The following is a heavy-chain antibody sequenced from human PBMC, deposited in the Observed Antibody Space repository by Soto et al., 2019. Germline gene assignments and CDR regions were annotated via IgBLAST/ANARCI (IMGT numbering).Heavy chain of an antibody. D-gene: IGHD6-13*01. CDR3: AKDWAGQQLVGWSDP. V-gene: IGHV3-74*01. J-gene: IGHJ5*02. Sequence: PGGSLRRSCVASGFTFSSYWMHWVRQAPGKGLVWVSRINGDGSITRYADSVKGRFTISRDNYNNTLYLQMNSLRAEDTALYYCAKDWAGQQLVGWSDPWGQGTLVTVSS. CDR1: GFTFSSYW. CDR2: INGDGSIT.